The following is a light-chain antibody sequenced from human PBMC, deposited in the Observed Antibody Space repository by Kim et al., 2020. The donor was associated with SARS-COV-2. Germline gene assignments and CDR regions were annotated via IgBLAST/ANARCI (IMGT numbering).Light chain of an antibody. Sequence: ASVGDRFTSTCRASQGMGNDLGWDKQKPGKTPKRLIYATCSLQSGVPSRYSVSVSVTEFTLTISSLQPEDIATYYCLQHNSYPRTFGQGTKVDI. V-gene: IGKV1-17*01. J-gene: IGKJ1*01. CDR3: LQHNSYPRT. CDR2: ATC. CDR1: QGMGND.